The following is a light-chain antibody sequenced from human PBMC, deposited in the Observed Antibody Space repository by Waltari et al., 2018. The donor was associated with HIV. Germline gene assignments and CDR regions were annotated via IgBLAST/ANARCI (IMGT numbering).Light chain of an antibody. J-gene: IGLJ3*02. CDR3: SSYGDSLRVL. CDR2: DGT. V-gene: IGLV2-8*01. Sequence: QSALTQPPSASGSLGPSVTISCTASRTDIGAYDSVSWFQQHPRRAPKLLLYDGTRRPSTVSDRFSGSRSGSTAFLTVAGLQPDDEATYFCSSYGDSLRVLFGGGTNVTVL. CDR1: RTDIGAYDS.